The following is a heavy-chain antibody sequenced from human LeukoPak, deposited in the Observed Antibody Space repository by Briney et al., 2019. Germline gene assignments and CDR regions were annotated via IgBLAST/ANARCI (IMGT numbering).Heavy chain of an antibody. J-gene: IGHJ4*02. V-gene: IGHV7-4-1*02. CDR3: ARDDRIVGATFYY. Sequence: ASVKVSCKASGYTFTSYYMHWVRQAPGQGLEWMGWINTNTGNPTYAQGFTGRFVFSLDTSVSTAYLQISSLKAEDTAVYYCARDDRIVGATFYYWGQGTLVTVSS. CDR1: GYTFTSYY. CDR2: INTNTGNP. D-gene: IGHD1-26*01.